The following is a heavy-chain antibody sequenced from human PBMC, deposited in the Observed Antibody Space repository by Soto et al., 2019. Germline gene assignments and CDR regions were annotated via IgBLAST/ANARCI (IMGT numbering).Heavy chain of an antibody. CDR3: ASGLVTTLHY. D-gene: IGHD4-17*01. CDR2: IYHSGST. V-gene: IGHV4-30-2*01. CDR1: GGSISSGGYS. Sequence: TLCLTCAVSGGSISSGGYSWSWIRQPPGKGLEWIGYIYHSGSTYYNPSLKSRVTISVDRSKNQFSLKLSSVTAADTAVYYCASGLVTTLHYWGQGTLVTVSS. J-gene: IGHJ4*02.